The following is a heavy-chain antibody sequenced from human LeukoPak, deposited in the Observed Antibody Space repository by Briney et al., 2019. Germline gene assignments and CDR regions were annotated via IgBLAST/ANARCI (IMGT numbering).Heavy chain of an antibody. CDR1: GASISSGSYY. CDR3: ARDSLLPSAMGYYYMDV. V-gene: IGHV4-61*02. J-gene: IGHJ6*03. D-gene: IGHD2-2*01. CDR2: IYTSGST. Sequence: SQTLSLTCTVSGASISSGSYYWGWIRQPAGKGLEWIGRIYTSGSTNHNPSLKSRVTISVDTSKNQFSLKLSSVTAADTALYYCARDSLLPSAMGYYYMDVWGKGTTVTVSS.